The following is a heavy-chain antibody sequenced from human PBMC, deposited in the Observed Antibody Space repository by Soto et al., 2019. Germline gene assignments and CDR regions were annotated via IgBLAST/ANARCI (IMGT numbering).Heavy chain of an antibody. Sequence: EVQLVESGGGFVKPGGSLRLSCAASGFTFSNAWMSWVRQAPGKGLEWVGRIKSKTDGGTTDYAAPVKGRFTISRDDSKNTLYLQMNSLKTEDTAVYYCTTLGRITIFGVVTSYMDVWGKGTTVTVSS. CDR1: GFTFSNAW. D-gene: IGHD3-3*01. CDR2: IKSKTDGGTT. V-gene: IGHV3-15*01. J-gene: IGHJ6*03. CDR3: TTLGRITIFGVVTSYMDV.